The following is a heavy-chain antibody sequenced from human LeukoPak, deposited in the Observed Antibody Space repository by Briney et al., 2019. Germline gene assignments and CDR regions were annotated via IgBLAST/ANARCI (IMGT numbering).Heavy chain of an antibody. CDR1: GXSISTYY. Sequence: SETLSLTCTVSGXSISTYYWSWIRQPPGKGLESIGYISYTVTTNYNPSLKSRVTISVDTSKNQFSLKLSSVTAADTAVYYCARVGDWNDLVYWGQGTLVTVSS. D-gene: IGHD1-1*01. J-gene: IGHJ4*02. V-gene: IGHV4-59*01. CDR3: ARVGDWNDLVY. CDR2: ISYTVTT.